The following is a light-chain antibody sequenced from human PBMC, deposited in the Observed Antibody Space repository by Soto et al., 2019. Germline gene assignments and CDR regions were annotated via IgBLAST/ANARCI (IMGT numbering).Light chain of an antibody. V-gene: IGKV1-39*01. J-gene: IGKJ2*02. CDR1: QSISSY. CDR3: QQSYSTPRT. CDR2: AAS. Sequence: DIQITQSPSSLSASVGDRVTITCRASQSISSYLNWYQQKPGKAPKLLIYAASSLQSGVPSRFSGRGSGTDFTLNISRLQPEDFATYYCQQSYSTPRTFGQGTKLEIK.